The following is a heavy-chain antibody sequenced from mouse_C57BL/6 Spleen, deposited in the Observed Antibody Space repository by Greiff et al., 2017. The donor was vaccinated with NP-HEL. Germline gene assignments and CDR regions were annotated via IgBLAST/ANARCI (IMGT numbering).Heavy chain of an antibody. Sequence: QVQLQQSGAELARPGASVKLSCKASGYTFTSYGISWVKQRTGQGLEWIGEIYPRSGNTYYIEKFKGKVTLTADKSSSTAYMELRSLTSEDSAVYFCARPPSSTVVAKGDAMDYWGQGTSVTVSS. V-gene: IGHV1-81*01. D-gene: IGHD1-1*01. CDR1: GYTFTSYG. CDR3: ARPPSSTVVAKGDAMDY. J-gene: IGHJ4*01. CDR2: IYPRSGNT.